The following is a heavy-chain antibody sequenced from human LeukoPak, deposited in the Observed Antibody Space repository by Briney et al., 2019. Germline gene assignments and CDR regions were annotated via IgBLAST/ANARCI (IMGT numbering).Heavy chain of an antibody. CDR2: ISSSSTI. CDR3: ARAPYCGGYSICYMDV. J-gene: IGHJ6*03. CDR1: GFTFSSYS. D-gene: IGHD2-21*01. V-gene: IGHV3-48*01. Sequence: GGSLRLSCAASGFTFSSYSMNWVRQAPGKGLEWVSYISSSSTIYYADSVKGRFTISRDNAKNSLYLQMNSLRAEDTAVYYCARAPYCGGYSICYMDVWGKGTTVTVSS.